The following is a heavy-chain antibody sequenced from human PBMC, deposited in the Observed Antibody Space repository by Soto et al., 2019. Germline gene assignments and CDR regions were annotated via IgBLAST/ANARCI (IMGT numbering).Heavy chain of an antibody. CDR2: INAGTGNT. V-gene: IGHV1-3*01. D-gene: IGHD3-16*01. CDR1: GYTFTNYA. CDR3: ARGAIMYYFDY. J-gene: IGHJ4*02. Sequence: GASVKVSCKASGYTFTNYAMHWVRLAPGQRLEWMGWINAGTGNTKYSQNFQGRVTITRDTSASTVYMELSSLKSEDTAMYYCARGAIMYYFDYWGQGTLVTVSS.